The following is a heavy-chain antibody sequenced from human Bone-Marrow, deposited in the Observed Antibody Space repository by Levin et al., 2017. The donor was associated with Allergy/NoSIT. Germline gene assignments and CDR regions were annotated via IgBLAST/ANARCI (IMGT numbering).Heavy chain of an antibody. V-gene: IGHV3-23*01. CDR2: IKGGGDGT. J-gene: IGHJ4*02. CDR1: GFTFSSYA. D-gene: IGHD2-8*02. Sequence: GGSLRLSCAASGFTFSSYAMAWVRQAPGKGLEWVSSIKGGGDGTYYADAVKGRFTISRDNSRNTLYLQMNSLRAEDTALYYCAKEVAISGTGFVDHWGQGTLVTVSS. CDR3: AKEVAISGTGFVDH.